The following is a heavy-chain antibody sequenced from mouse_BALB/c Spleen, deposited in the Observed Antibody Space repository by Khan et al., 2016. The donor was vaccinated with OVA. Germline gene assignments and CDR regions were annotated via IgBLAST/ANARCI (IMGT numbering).Heavy chain of an antibody. Sequence: QVQLKESGPGLVAPSQSLSITCTISGFSLTNYGVHWVRHPPGKGLEWLVVIWSDGSTTYNSALKSRLTISKDNSESQVFLKMNSLQTDDTAMYFCARQPYYHYNIMDYWGQGTSVTVSS. CDR3: ARQPYYHYNIMDY. D-gene: IGHD2-10*01. V-gene: IGHV2-6-1*01. CDR1: GFSLTNYG. CDR2: IWSDGST. J-gene: IGHJ4*01.